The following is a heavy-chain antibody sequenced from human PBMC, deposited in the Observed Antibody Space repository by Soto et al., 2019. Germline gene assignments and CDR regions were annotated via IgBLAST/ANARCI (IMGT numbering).Heavy chain of an antibody. J-gene: IGHJ6*03. CDR2: MNPNSGNT. CDR3: ARGQSLSGVVIYYYYYMDV. V-gene: IGHV1-8*01. D-gene: IGHD3-3*01. Sequence: ASVTVSCKASGYTFTRYDINWVRQATGQGLEWMGWMNPNSGNTGYAQKFQGRVTMTRNTSISTAYMELSSLRSEDTAVYYCARGQSLSGVVIYYYYYMDVWGKGTTVTVSS. CDR1: GYTFTRYD.